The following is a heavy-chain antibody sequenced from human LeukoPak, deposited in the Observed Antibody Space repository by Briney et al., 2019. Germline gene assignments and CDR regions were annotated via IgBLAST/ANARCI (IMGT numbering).Heavy chain of an antibody. V-gene: IGHV1-18*01. J-gene: IGHJ2*01. CDR3: AKNMGYGDYWYFDL. Sequence: GASVKVSCKASGYTFTSYGISWVRQAPGQGLEWMGWISAYNGNTNYAQKFQGSVTMTRDTSISTAYMELTRLNSDDTAVYYCAKNMGYGDYWYFDLWGRGTLVTVSS. D-gene: IGHD4-17*01. CDR1: GYTFTSYG. CDR2: ISAYNGNT.